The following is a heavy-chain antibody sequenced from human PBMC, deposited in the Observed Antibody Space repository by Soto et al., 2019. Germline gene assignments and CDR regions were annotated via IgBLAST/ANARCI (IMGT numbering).Heavy chain of an antibody. V-gene: IGHV3-30*18. D-gene: IGHD6-19*01. CDR3: AKGGRQWLVTSDFNY. CDR1: GFTFSDYA. CDR2: VSHDGRNT. J-gene: IGHJ4*02. Sequence: VQLVESGGGVVQPGRSLRLSCAASGFTFSDYAMHWVRQAPGKGLEWVAVVSHDGRNTHYADSVKGRLTFSRDSSKNTVSLEMTSLRAEDTAVYYCAKGGRQWLVTSDFNYWGQGALVTVSS.